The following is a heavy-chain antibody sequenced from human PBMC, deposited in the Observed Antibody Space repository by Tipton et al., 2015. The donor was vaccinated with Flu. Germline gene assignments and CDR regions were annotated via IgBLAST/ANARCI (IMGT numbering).Heavy chain of an antibody. J-gene: IGHJ4*02. V-gene: IGHV3-48*01. CDR1: GFILSTYG. D-gene: IGHD3-3*01. CDR3: ASGNLWSAYLGSD. CDR2: LSSRTSTI. Sequence: GSLRLSCTASGFILSTYGMNWVRQAPGKGLEWVSHLSSRTSTIWYADSVKGRFTISGDDADNSLYLQMNSLRAEDTAVYYCASGNLWSAYLGSDWGQGTLVTVSS.